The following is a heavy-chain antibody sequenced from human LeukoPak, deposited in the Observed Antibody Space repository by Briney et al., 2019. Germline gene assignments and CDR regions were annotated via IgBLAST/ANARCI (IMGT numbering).Heavy chain of an antibody. D-gene: IGHD4-11*01. Sequence: PSETLSLTCAVYGGSFSGYYWSWIRQPPGKGLEWIGEINHSGSTNYNPSLKSRVAISVDTSKNQFSLKLSSVTAADTAVYYCARGVSSTTVAYYFDYWGQGTLVTVSS. CDR1: GGSFSGYY. V-gene: IGHV4-34*01. J-gene: IGHJ4*02. CDR3: ARGVSSTTVAYYFDY. CDR2: INHSGST.